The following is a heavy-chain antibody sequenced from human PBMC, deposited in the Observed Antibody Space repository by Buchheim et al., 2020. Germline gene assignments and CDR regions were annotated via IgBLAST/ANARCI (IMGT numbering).Heavy chain of an antibody. Sequence: EVQLLESGGGLVQPGGSLRHSCAASGFTFSSYAMSWVRQAPGKGLEWVSAISGSGGSTYYADSVKGRFTISRDNSKNTLYLQMNSLRAEDTAVYYCAKASTYYYDSSGYYYDYWGQGTL. V-gene: IGHV3-23*01. J-gene: IGHJ4*02. CDR1: GFTFSSYA. CDR2: ISGSGGST. D-gene: IGHD3-22*01. CDR3: AKASTYYYDSSGYYYDY.